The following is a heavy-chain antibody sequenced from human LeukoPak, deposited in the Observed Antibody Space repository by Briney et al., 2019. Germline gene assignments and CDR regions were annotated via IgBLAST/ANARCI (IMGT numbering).Heavy chain of an antibody. CDR3: GRGHCYDLDV. CDR2: ISSDGSDT. V-gene: IGHV3-74*01. Sequence: GGSLRLSCVASGFSFSGHWMHWVRQAPGKGLVWVSRISSDGSDTSYAAPVKGRFTISRDNAKNTLYLQMHSLRAEDTAVYYCGRGHCYDLDVWGQGTTVTVSS. CDR1: GFSFSGHW. J-gene: IGHJ6*02.